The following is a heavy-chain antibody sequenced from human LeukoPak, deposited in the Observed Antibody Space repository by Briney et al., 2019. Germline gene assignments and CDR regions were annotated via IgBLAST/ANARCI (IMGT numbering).Heavy chain of an antibody. CDR3: ANDPSPGGRYYYYYMDV. Sequence: GGSLRPSCAASGFTFSSYGMHWVRQAPGKGLEWVAVISYDGSNKYYADSVKGRFTISRDNAKNTLYLQMNSLRAEDTAVYYCANDPSPGGRYYYYYMDVWGKGTTVTVSS. CDR2: ISYDGSNK. V-gene: IGHV3-30*18. J-gene: IGHJ6*03. CDR1: GFTFSSYG.